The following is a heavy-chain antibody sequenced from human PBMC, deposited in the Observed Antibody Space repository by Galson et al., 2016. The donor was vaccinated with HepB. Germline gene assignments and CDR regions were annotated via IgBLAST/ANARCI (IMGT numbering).Heavy chain of an antibody. CDR2: IYASGSI. Sequence: TLSLTCTVSGGSISSGSYYWSWIRQPAGKGLEWIGRIYASGSINYNPSLKSRVTISVDTSKNQFSLKLSSVTAADTAVYYCARTAFRGYGADDYWGQGTLVTVSS. D-gene: IGHD3-22*01. CDR1: GGSISSGSYY. J-gene: IGHJ4*02. CDR3: ARTAFRGYGADDY. V-gene: IGHV4-61*02.